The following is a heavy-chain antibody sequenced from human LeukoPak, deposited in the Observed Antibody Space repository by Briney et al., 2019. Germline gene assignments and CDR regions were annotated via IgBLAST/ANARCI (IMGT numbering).Heavy chain of an antibody. Sequence: PGGSLRLSCAASGFTFSSYGMHWVRQAPGKGLEWVAVISYDGSNKYYADSVKGRFTISRDNSKNTLYLQMNSLRAEDTAVYYCAKGNPVAGNDYWGQGTLVTVSS. CDR3: AKGNPVAGNDY. CDR1: GFTFSSYG. D-gene: IGHD6-19*01. CDR2: ISYDGSNK. J-gene: IGHJ4*02. V-gene: IGHV3-30*18.